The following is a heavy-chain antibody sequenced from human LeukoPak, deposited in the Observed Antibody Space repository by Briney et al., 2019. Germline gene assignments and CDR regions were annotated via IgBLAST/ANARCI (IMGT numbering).Heavy chain of an antibody. CDR3: ARSFFCPNGVCYASGMDV. Sequence: GGSLRLSCAASGFTFSNYWMSWVRQAPGKGLEWVAIINQDGSEKYYVDSVKGRFTISRDNAKNSLYLQMNSLRAEDTAVYYCARSFFCPNGVCYASGMDVWGLGTTVTVSS. CDR2: INQDGSEK. J-gene: IGHJ6*02. D-gene: IGHD2-8*01. V-gene: IGHV3-7*01. CDR1: GFTFSNYW.